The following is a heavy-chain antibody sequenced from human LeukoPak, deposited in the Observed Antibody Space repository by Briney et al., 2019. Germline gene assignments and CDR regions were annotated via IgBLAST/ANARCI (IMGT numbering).Heavy chain of an antibody. CDR2: ISGSGGST. CDR3: AKDFEVVSGVYYYDSSGYYFDY. V-gene: IGHV3-23*01. Sequence: GGSLRLSCAASGFTFSSYAMSWVRQAPGKGLEWVSAISGSGGSTYYADSVNGRFTISRDNSKNTLYLQMTSLRAEDTAVYYCAKDFEVVSGVYYYDSSGYYFDYWGQGTLVTVSS. CDR1: GFTFSSYA. D-gene: IGHD3-22*01. J-gene: IGHJ4*02.